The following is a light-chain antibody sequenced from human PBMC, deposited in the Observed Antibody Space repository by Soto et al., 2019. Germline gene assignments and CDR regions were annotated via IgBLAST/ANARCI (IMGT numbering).Light chain of an antibody. Sequence: QSALNQPASVSGSPGQSITISCTGTSSDVGGYNYVSWYQQHPGKAPKLMIYDVSNRPSGVSTRFSGSKSGNTASLTISGLQAEDEADYYCSSYTSSSSVVFGGGTKLTVL. CDR1: SSDVGGYNY. CDR2: DVS. J-gene: IGLJ2*01. CDR3: SSYTSSSSVV. V-gene: IGLV2-14*01.